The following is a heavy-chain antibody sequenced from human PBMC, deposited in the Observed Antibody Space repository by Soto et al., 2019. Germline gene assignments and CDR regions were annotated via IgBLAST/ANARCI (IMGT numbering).Heavy chain of an antibody. CDR3: ASQTITSLDYYYGMDV. Sequence: PSETLSLTCAVSGYSISSGYYWGWIRQPPGKGLEWIGSIYHSGSTYYNPSLKSRVTISVDTSKNQFSLKLSSVTAADTAVYYCASQTITSLDYYYGMDVWGQGTTVTVS. V-gene: IGHV4-38-2*01. J-gene: IGHJ6*02. CDR1: GYSISSGYY. D-gene: IGHD1-20*01. CDR2: IYHSGST.